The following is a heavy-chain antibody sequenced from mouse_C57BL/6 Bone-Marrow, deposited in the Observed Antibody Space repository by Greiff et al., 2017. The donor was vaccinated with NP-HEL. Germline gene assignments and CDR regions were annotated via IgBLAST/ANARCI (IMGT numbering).Heavy chain of an antibody. V-gene: IGHV5-4*01. CDR1: GFTFSSYA. CDR3: ARDGHYYGSTSYYAMDY. J-gene: IGHJ4*01. CDR2: ISDGGSYT. D-gene: IGHD1-1*01. Sequence: EVKLVESGGGLVKPGGSLKLSCAASGFTFSSYAMSWVRQTPEKRLEWVATISDGGSYTYYPDNVKGRFTISRDNAKNNLYRQMSHLKSEDTAMYYCARDGHYYGSTSYYAMDYWSQGTSVTVSS.